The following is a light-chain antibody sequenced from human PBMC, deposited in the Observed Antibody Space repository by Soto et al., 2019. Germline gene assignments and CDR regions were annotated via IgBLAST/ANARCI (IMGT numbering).Light chain of an antibody. CDR2: EVS. J-gene: IGLJ1*01. V-gene: IGLV2-14*01. CDR3: RSYTSSRTRV. Sequence: QSALTLPASVSGSPGQSITISCTGTSSDVGGYNYVSWYQHHPGKAPELMIFEVSNRPSGVSHRFSGSKSGNTASLTISGLQTEDEGDYYCRSYTSSRTRVFGTRNKVTVL. CDR1: SSDVGGYNY.